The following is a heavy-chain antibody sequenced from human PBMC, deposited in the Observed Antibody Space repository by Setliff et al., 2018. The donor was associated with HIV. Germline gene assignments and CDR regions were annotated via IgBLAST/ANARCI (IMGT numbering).Heavy chain of an antibody. CDR2: INLENFYT. D-gene: IGHD2-21*02. CDR3: ARSVVVYGGDSVPFDI. Sequence: ASVKVSCKTTGGTFNIFSITWVRQAPGQRPEWMGWINLENFYTKYSQNFQGRVTITTETSATTAFMELSNLKSEDTAMYYCARSVVVYGGDSVPFDIWGPGTLVTVSS. J-gene: IGHJ3*02. V-gene: IGHV1-3*01. CDR1: GGTFNIFS.